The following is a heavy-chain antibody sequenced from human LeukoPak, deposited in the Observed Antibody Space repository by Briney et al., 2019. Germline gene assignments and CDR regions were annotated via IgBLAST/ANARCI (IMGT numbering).Heavy chain of an antibody. CDR3: AKGSWGGYYYDSKGVY. Sequence: GGSLRLSCAASGFTFSSYSMNWVRQAPGKGLEWVSSISSSSSYIYYADSVKGRFTISRDNAKNSLYLHMNSLRAEDTAVYYCAKGSWGGYYYDSKGVYWGQGTLVTVSS. J-gene: IGHJ4*02. CDR2: ISSSSSYI. D-gene: IGHD3-22*01. CDR1: GFTFSSYS. V-gene: IGHV3-21*04.